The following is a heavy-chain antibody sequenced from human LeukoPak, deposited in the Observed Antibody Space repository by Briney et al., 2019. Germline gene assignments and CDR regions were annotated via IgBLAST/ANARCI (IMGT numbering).Heavy chain of an antibody. D-gene: IGHD3-22*01. CDR1: GFSVRTNY. Sequence: GGSLRLSCAASGFSVRTNYMSWVRQAPGKGLEWVSVIYSGGTIRYADSVKGRFTISRDNFRDTLHLQMNSLRVDDTAVYYCVRAVHHLFYSDSSGYYGDAFDVWGRGTVVTVSS. V-gene: IGHV3-53*01. J-gene: IGHJ3*01. CDR2: IYSGGTI. CDR3: VRAVHHLFYSDSSGYYGDAFDV.